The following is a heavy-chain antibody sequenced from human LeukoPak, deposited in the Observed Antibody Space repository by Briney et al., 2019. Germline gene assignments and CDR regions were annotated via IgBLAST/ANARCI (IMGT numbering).Heavy chain of an antibody. V-gene: IGHV4-4*07. D-gene: IGHD6-19*01. J-gene: IGHJ4*02. CDR3: ARESVTVAGTPIDY. Sequence: PSETLSLTCTVSGGSISSYYWSWIRQPAGKGLEWIGRIYSSGSTNYNPSLKSRVTMSVDTSKNQFSLKLSSVTAADTAVYCCARESVTVAGTPIDYWGQGTLVTVSS. CDR1: GGSISSYY. CDR2: IYSSGST.